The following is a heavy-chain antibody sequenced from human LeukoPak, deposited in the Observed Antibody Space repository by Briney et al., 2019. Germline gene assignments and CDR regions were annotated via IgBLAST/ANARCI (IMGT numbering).Heavy chain of an antibody. Sequence: ASVKVSCKASGYTFTDYYIHWVRQAPGQGLEWMGWIHPNSGVTNSAQKLQGRVTMTRDTSITTVNMELNRLRSDDTAVYYCARDEARYSSGYYPNWFDPWGQGCLSSVSS. CDR1: GYTFTDYY. V-gene: IGHV1-2*02. D-gene: IGHD3-22*01. CDR2: IHPNSGVT. CDR3: ARDEARYSSGYYPNWFDP. J-gene: IGHJ5*02.